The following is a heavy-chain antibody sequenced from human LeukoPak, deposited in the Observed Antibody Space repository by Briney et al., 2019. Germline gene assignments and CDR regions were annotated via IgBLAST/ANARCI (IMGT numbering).Heavy chain of an antibody. CDR3: ARDRGRVGYYGSGSYKAFDI. D-gene: IGHD3-10*01. J-gene: IGHJ3*02. Sequence: GGSLRLSCAASGFNISDFWMTWVRQAPGKGLEWVANIKEDGTEKHLVDSVKGRFTISRDNSKNTLYLQMNSLRAEDTAVYYCARDRGRVGYYGSGSYKAFDIWGQGTMVTVSS. CDR1: GFNISDFW. V-gene: IGHV3-7*01. CDR2: IKEDGTEK.